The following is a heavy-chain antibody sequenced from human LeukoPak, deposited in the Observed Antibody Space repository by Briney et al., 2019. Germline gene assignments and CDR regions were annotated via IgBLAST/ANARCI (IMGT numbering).Heavy chain of an antibody. V-gene: IGHV3-53*01. CDR1: GFTFSSYS. CDR3: ASLDFWSPRGAF. CDR2: IYSGGST. D-gene: IGHD3-3*01. J-gene: IGHJ3*01. Sequence: QPGGSLRLSCAASGFTFSSYSMNWVRQAPGKGLEWVSVIYSGGSTYYAASVKGRFTISRDNSKNTLYLQMNSLRAEDTAVYYCASLDFWSPRGAFWGQGTMVTVSS.